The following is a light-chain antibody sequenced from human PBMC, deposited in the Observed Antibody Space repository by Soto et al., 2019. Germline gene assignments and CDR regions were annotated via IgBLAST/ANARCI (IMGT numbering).Light chain of an antibody. J-gene: IGKJ1*01. V-gene: IGKV3-15*01. Sequence: EIVMTQSPATLSVSPGERATLSCRASQSVSPNLAWYQQKPGQAPRLLIYAASTRATGIPARFSGSGSGTEFTLTINSLQSEDFAVYYCQQYNNWPRTFGQGIKVDIK. CDR2: AAS. CDR1: QSVSPN. CDR3: QQYNNWPRT.